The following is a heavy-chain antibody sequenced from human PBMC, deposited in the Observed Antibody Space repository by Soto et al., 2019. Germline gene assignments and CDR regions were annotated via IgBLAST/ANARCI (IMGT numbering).Heavy chain of an antibody. Sequence: QLQLQESGPGLVKPSETLSLTCTVSGGSISGSSYYWGWIRQPPGKGLEWIGSIYYSGSTYYNPSLKCLVTISVDTSKNQFSLHLASPTAPDTAVYYCAREDGDYPPAGYFDCWGQGTLVTVSS. V-gene: IGHV4-39*02. D-gene: IGHD4-17*01. CDR2: IYYSGST. J-gene: IGHJ4*02. CDR1: GGSISGSSYY. CDR3: AREDGDYPPAGYFDC.